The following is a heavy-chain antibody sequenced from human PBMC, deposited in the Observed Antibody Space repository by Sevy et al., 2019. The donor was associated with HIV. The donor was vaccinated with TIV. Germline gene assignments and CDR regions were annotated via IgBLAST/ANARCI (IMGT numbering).Heavy chain of an antibody. CDR2: ISHHARYK. Sequence: GGSLRLSCAASGFTFSNYDMNWVRQAPGKGLDWVAVISHHARYKNYAESVKVRFTISRDNFKNTLFLQMDSLRPEDTAVYFCARLVSGGDDCYYLDSWGQGALVTVSS. CDR3: ARLVSGGDDCYYLDS. V-gene: IGHV3-30*04. CDR1: GFTFSNYD. J-gene: IGHJ4*02. D-gene: IGHD2-21*02.